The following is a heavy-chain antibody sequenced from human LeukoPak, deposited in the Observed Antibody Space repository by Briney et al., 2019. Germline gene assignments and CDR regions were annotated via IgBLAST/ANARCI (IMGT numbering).Heavy chain of an antibody. CDR3: AKDLDSYGYKGDYGMDV. V-gene: IGHV3-30*18. J-gene: IGHJ6*02. D-gene: IGHD5-18*01. CDR2: ISYDGSNK. Sequence: PGGSLRLSCAASGFTFSSYGMHWVRQAPGKGLEWVAVISYDGSNKYYADSVKGRFTISRDNSKNTLYLQMNSLRAEDTAVYYCAKDLDSYGYKGDYGMDVWGQGTTVTVSS. CDR1: GFTFSSYG.